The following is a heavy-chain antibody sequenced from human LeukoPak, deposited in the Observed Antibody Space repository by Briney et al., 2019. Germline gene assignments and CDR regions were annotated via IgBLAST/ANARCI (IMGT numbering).Heavy chain of an antibody. J-gene: IGHJ5*02. Sequence: GGSLRLSCAASGFTFDDYGMSWVRQAPGKGLEWVSGINWNGGSTGYADSVKDRFTISRDNAKNSLYLQMNSLRAEDTALYYCARVMINEWSSGNWFDPWGQGTLVTVSS. CDR3: ARVMINEWSSGNWFDP. D-gene: IGHD3-3*01. CDR1: GFTFDDYG. CDR2: INWNGGST. V-gene: IGHV3-20*04.